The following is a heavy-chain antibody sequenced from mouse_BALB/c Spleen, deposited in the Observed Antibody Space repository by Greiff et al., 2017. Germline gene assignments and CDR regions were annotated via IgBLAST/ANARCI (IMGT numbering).Heavy chain of an antibody. CDR3: ARAGDYDGNYFDY. CDR1: GYSITSGYY. D-gene: IGHD2-4*01. Sequence: EVKLVESGPGLVKPSQSLSLTCSVTGYSITSGYYWNWIRQFPGNKLEWMGYISYDGSNNYNPSLKNRISITRDTSKNQFFLKLNSVTTEDTATYYCARAGDYDGNYFDYWGQGTTLTVSS. J-gene: IGHJ2*01. CDR2: ISYDGSN. V-gene: IGHV3-6*02.